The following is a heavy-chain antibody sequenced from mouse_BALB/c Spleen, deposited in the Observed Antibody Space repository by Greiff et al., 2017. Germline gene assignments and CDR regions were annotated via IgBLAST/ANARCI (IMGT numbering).Heavy chain of an antibody. V-gene: IGHV5-15*02. Sequence: EVQGVESGGGLVQPGGSRKLSCAASGFTFSDYGMAWVRQAPGKGPEWVAFISNLAYSIYYADTVTGRFTISRENAKNTLYLEMSSLRSEDTAMYYCARDNYGSSYVAMDYWGQGTSVTVSS. CDR3: ARDNYGSSYVAMDY. CDR2: ISNLAYSI. CDR1: GFTFSDYG. J-gene: IGHJ4*01. D-gene: IGHD1-1*01.